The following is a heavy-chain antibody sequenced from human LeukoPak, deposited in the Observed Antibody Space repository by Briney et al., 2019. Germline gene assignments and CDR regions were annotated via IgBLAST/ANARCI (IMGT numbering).Heavy chain of an antibody. CDR3: AKDVTTGTLALDY. CDR1: GFTFSNYA. J-gene: IGHJ4*02. D-gene: IGHD1-1*01. CDR2: ISDTGDNA. V-gene: IGHV3-23*01. Sequence: PGGSLRLSCAASGFTFSNYAMYWVRQAPGKGLECVSSISDTGDNAYYADSVKGRFTISRDNSKNTLYLQMNSLRAEDTAVYYCAKDVTTGTLALDYWGQGALVTVSS.